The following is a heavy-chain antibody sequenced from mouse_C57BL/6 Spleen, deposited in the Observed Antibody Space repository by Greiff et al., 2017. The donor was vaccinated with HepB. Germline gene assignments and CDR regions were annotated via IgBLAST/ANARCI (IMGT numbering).Heavy chain of an antibody. CDR1: GYTFTSYW. CDR2: IDPSDSYT. V-gene: IGHV1-69*01. J-gene: IGHJ1*03. Sequence: QVQLQQPGAELVMPGASVKLSCKASGYTFTSYWMHWVKQRPGQGLEWIGEIDPSDSYTNYNQKFKGKSTLTVDKSASTADMQLSSLTSEDAAVYYCAGSNAHWYFDVWSTGTTVTVSS. CDR3: AGSNAHWYFDV.